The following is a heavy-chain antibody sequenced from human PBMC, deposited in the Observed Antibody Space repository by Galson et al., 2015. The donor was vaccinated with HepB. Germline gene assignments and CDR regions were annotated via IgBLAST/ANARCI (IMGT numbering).Heavy chain of an antibody. CDR3: ARGLYSWNTGDY. Sequence: SLSLSCAASGFTFSGYEMNWVRQAPGKGLEWVSYISSSGSTIYYADSVKGRFTISRDNAKNSLYLQMNSLRAEDTAVYYCARGLYSWNTGDYWGQGTLVTVSS. D-gene: IGHD1/OR15-1a*01. CDR2: ISSSGSTI. J-gene: IGHJ4*02. CDR1: GFTFSGYE. V-gene: IGHV3-48*03.